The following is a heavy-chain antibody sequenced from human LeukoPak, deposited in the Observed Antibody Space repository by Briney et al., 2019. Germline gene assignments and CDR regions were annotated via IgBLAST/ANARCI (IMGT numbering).Heavy chain of an antibody. V-gene: IGHV3-23*01. CDR1: GFTFSSYG. D-gene: IGHD1-26*01. Sequence: PGGSLRLSCAASGFTFSSYGMSWVRQAPGKGLEWVSAISGSGGSTYYADSVKGRFTISRDNSKNTLSLQMNSLRAEDTAIYYCAKAPLVGATTFDYWGQGTLVTVSS. CDR2: ISGSGGST. J-gene: IGHJ4*02. CDR3: AKAPLVGATTFDY.